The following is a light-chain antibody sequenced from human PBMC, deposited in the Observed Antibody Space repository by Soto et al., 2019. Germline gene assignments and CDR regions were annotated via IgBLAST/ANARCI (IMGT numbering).Light chain of an antibody. J-gene: IGKJ4*01. CDR1: QSVSSY. V-gene: IGKV3-11*01. CDR2: DAS. Sequence: EIVLTQSPATLSLSPGERATLSCRASQSVSSYLAWYQQKPGQAPRLLIYDASNRATGIPARFSGSGSGTDFTHTISSLEPEDVAVYYCQQRSNWPSFGGGTKVEIK. CDR3: QQRSNWPS.